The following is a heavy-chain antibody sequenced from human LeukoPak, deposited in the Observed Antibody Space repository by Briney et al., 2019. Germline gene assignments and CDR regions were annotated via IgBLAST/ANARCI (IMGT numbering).Heavy chain of an antibody. CDR1: GGSISSSS. V-gene: IGHV3-30-3*01. CDR2: ISYDATIK. D-gene: IGHD4-17*01. CDR3: ARADYGDYLQRGS. Sequence: LSLTCTVSGGSISSSSYYWGWIRQAPGKGLEWVAGISYDATIKHYADSVKGRFTISRDNSKSTLFLQLSSLRVDDTAVYYCARADYGDYLQRGSWGQGTLVTVSS. J-gene: IGHJ5*02.